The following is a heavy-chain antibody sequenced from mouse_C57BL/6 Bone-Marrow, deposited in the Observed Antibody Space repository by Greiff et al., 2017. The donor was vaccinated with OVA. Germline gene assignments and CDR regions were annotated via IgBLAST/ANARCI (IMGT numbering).Heavy chain of an antibody. V-gene: IGHV3-6*01. CDR2: ISYDGSN. D-gene: IGHD2-12*01. J-gene: IGHJ3*01. Sequence: EVKLVESGPGLVKPSQSLSLTCSVTGYSITSGYYWNWIRQFPGNKLEWMGYISYDGSNNYNPSIKNRISITRDTTKNQFYLKLNSVTTEDTATYYCASYNYGFAYGGQGTLVTVSA. CDR1: GYSITSGYY. CDR3: ASYNYGFAY.